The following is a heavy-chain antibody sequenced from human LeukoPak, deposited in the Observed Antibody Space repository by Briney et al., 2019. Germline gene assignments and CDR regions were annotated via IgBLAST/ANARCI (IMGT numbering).Heavy chain of an antibody. Sequence: GGSLRLFCVPSGFTFRSYSMNWVRQAPGKGLECVSYISSTSANIYYADSMKGRFTISRDNAKNSLYLQMNGLRAEDTAIYYCARELVVSAAISSYDSFDIWGQGTMVTVS. CDR1: GFTFRSYS. CDR3: ARELVVSAAISSYDSFDI. V-gene: IGHV3-48*04. J-gene: IGHJ3*02. CDR2: ISSTSANI. D-gene: IGHD2-2*01.